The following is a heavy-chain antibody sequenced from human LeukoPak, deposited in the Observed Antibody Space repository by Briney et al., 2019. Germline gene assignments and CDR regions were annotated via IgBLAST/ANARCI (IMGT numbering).Heavy chain of an antibody. CDR2: ISAYNGNT. J-gene: IGHJ4*02. CDR3: ARDRLEGYYFDY. D-gene: IGHD1-1*01. V-gene: IGHV1-18*01. Sequence: ASVKVSCKASGYTFTSYGISWMRQAPGQGLEWMGWISAYNGNTNYAQKFQGRVTITADESTSTAYMELSSLRSEDTAVYYCARDRLEGYYFDYWGQGTLVTVSS. CDR1: GYTFTSYG.